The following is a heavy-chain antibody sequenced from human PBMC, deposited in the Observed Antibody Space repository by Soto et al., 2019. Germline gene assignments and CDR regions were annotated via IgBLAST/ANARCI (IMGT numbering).Heavy chain of an antibody. CDR2: ISYDGKVA. D-gene: IGHD1-1*01. Sequence: QVQLVESGGGVAQPGRSLRLSCAASGFTFSSYGMHWVRQAPGKGLEWVTVISYDGKVAYYADSVKGRFTISRDNSKNTLYLQMNSLRTEDTAMYYCAKEGPITNWYFDYWGQGTLVTVSS. J-gene: IGHJ4*02. V-gene: IGHV3-30*18. CDR1: GFTFSSYG. CDR3: AKEGPITNWYFDY.